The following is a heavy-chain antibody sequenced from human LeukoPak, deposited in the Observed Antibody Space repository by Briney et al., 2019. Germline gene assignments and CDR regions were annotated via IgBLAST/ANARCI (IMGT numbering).Heavy chain of an antibody. V-gene: IGHV7-4-1*02. CDR3: ARGKYSSSWYYYYYYMDV. Sequence: ASVKVSCKASGYTFTSYGINWMRQAPGQGPEWMGWINTKTGKSTYAQGFRGRFAFSLDTSVSTAYLQISSLRAEDTAVYYCARGKYSSSWYYYYYYMDVWGKGTTVTVSS. CDR2: INTKTGKS. D-gene: IGHD6-13*01. J-gene: IGHJ6*03. CDR1: GYTFTSYG.